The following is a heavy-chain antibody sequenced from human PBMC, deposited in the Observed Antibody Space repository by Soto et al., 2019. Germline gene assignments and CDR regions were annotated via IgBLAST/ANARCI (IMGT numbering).Heavy chain of an antibody. CDR3: ALKNPAREWELPAY. CDR1: GFAFSTYG. CDR2: TTSDGARI. V-gene: IGHV3-30*03. J-gene: IGHJ4*02. Sequence: QVQLVESGGGVVQPGRSLRLSCAASGFAFSTYGMHWVRQAPGKGLEWVAVTTSDGARINYADSVKGRFTISRDNSRTTLYLPMTSLRIDDTAVYYCALKNPAREWELPAYWGQGTLVTVSS. D-gene: IGHD1-26*01.